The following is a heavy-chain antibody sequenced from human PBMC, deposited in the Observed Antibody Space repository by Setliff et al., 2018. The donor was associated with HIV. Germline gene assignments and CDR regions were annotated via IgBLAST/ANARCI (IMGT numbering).Heavy chain of an antibody. CDR3: ARDPPGSGFHLDY. J-gene: IGHJ4*02. D-gene: IGHD5-12*01. V-gene: IGHV3-33*08. CDR2: IWADEITK. CDR1: GFTFSSYA. Sequence: PGGSLRLSCAASGFTFSSYAMHWVRQAPGMGLEWVAMIWADEITKFYADSVKGRFTISRDNSKNTMYLQMNTLRVEDTAVYYCARDPPGSGFHLDYWGQGTPVTVSS.